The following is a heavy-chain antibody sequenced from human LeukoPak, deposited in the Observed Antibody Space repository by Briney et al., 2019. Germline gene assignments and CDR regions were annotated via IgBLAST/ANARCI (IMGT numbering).Heavy chain of an antibody. Sequence: PGGSLRLSCAASGFTFSSYGMHWVRQAPGKGLEWVSSITGSGDYTYYADSVKGRFTISRDNSKNTLYLQMNSLRAEDTAVYYCARHANPIYSMIVVYYFDDWGQGTLVTVSS. V-gene: IGHV3-23*01. J-gene: IGHJ4*02. D-gene: IGHD3-22*01. CDR2: ITGSGDYT. CDR1: GFTFSSYG. CDR3: ARHANPIYSMIVVYYFDD.